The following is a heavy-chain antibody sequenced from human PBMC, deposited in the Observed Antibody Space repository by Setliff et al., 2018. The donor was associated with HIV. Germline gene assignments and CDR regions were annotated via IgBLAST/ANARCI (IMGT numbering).Heavy chain of an antibody. CDR3: ARGFSYCSGGSCYFGY. V-gene: IGHV1-18*01. D-gene: IGHD2-15*01. CDR1: GYTFTSFG. Sequence: ASVKVSCKASGYTFTSFGISWVRQAPGQGLEWMGRISAYNGNTDHAQRLQGRVTMTTDTSTRTAYMELSSLRSEDTAVYYCARGFSYCSGGSCYFGYWGQGTLVTVSS. CDR2: ISAYNGNT. J-gene: IGHJ4*02.